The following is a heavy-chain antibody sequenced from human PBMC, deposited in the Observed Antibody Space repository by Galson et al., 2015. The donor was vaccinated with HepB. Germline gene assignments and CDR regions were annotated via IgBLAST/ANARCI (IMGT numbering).Heavy chain of an antibody. D-gene: IGHD4-17*01. V-gene: IGHV4-59*08. CDR1: GGSISSYY. J-gene: IGHJ4*02. Sequence: ETLSLTCTVSGGSISSYYWSWIRQPPGKGLEWIGYIYYSGSANYNPSLKSRVTISVDTSKNQFSLKLSSVTAADTAVYYCARHTHLRTFVYWGQGTLVTVSS. CDR3: ARHTHLRTFVY. CDR2: IYYSGSA.